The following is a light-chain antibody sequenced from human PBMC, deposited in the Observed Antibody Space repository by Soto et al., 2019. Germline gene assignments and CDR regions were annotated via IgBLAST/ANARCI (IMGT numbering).Light chain of an antibody. CDR2: ASS. CDR3: QQTYSNPRT. J-gene: IGKJ1*01. Sequence: DIQMTHSPSSLSASVVDRVTSTCGTSQSISIYLNWYQQIPGKAPKLLIYASSNLHTGVPSRFSGSASGTDFTLTISSLQPEDSATYYCQQTYSNPRTFGQGTKVDIK. CDR1: QSISIY. V-gene: IGKV1-39*01.